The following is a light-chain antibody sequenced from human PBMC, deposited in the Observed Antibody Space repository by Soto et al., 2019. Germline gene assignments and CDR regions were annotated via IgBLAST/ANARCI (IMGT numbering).Light chain of an antibody. CDR3: QTGGTGTVV. J-gene: IGLJ2*01. Sequence: QLVLTQSPSASASLGASVKLTCTLSSGHSSYAIAWHQQQPEQGPRYLMKLNSDGSHSKGDGIPDRFSGSSSGAERYLTISSLQSEDEADYYCQTGGTGTVVFGGGTQLTVL. V-gene: IGLV4-69*01. CDR2: LNSDGSH. CDR1: SGHSSYA.